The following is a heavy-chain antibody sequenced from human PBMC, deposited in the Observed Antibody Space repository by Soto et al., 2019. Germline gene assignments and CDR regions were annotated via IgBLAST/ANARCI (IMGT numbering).Heavy chain of an antibody. CDR1: GGSISSSSYY. CDR3: ARGGYSYGYHYYYYGMDV. CDR2: INPGGIT. V-gene: IGHV4-39*07. Sequence: PSETLSLTCTVSGGSISSSSYYWGWIRQPPGKGLEWIGEINPGGITNYNPSVKSRLTISLDTSQKQVSLELTSVTAADTAVYYCARGGYSYGYHYYYYGMDVWGQGTTVTVSS. J-gene: IGHJ6*02. D-gene: IGHD5-18*01.